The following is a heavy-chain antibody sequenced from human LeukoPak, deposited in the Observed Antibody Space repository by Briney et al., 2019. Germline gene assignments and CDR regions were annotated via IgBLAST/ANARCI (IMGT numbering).Heavy chain of an antibody. J-gene: IGHJ4*02. Sequence: ASVKVSCKTSGYTFPGYYMHWVRQAPGQGLEWMGWINPNSSVTNYAQRFQGRVTMTRDTSISAAYMELRWLTSDDTAVYYCARERGGNSPFDSWGQGTLATVSS. CDR2: INPNSSVT. V-gene: IGHV1-2*02. D-gene: IGHD4-23*01. CDR1: GYTFPGYY. CDR3: ARERGGNSPFDS.